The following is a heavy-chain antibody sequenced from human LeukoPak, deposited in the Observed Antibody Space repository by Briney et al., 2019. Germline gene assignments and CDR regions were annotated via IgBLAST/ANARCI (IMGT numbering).Heavy chain of an antibody. CDR3: ARGYSYGDFDY. Sequence: GGSLRLSCTASGFTFDDYAMHWVRQAPGKGLVWVSRINSDGSSTSYADSVKGRFTISRDNAKNTLYLQMNSLRAEDTAVYYCARGYSYGDFDYWGQGTLVTVSS. V-gene: IGHV3-74*01. D-gene: IGHD5-18*01. CDR1: GFTFDDYA. J-gene: IGHJ4*02. CDR2: INSDGSST.